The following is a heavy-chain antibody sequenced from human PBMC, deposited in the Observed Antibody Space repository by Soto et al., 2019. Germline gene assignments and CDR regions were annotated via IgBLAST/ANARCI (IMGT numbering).Heavy chain of an antibody. Sequence: GGSLRLSCVGSGFTFSSYAMNWVRQAPGKGLEWVSRIGPDGTDIVYADSVKGRFIISRDNARNTVYLQMNSLEAEDTAVYYCAKLPWEVAPSWGQGTLVTVSS. J-gene: IGHJ5*02. V-gene: IGHV3-74*03. CDR3: AKLPWEVAPS. D-gene: IGHD1-26*01. CDR2: IGPDGTDI. CDR1: GFTFSSYA.